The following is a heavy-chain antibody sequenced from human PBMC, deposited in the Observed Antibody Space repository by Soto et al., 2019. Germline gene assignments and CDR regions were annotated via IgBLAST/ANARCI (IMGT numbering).Heavy chain of an antibody. Sequence: EVQLLESGGGLVQPGGSLRLSCAASGFTFSSYAMSWVRQAPGKGLEWVSAISGSGGSTYYADSVKGRFTISRDNSKNTLYLQMNSLRAEDTAVYYCAKDRWLRFMAANCYFDLWGRGTLVTVSS. CDR1: GFTFSSYA. CDR3: AKDRWLRFMAANCYFDL. V-gene: IGHV3-23*01. CDR2: ISGSGGST. J-gene: IGHJ2*01. D-gene: IGHD5-12*01.